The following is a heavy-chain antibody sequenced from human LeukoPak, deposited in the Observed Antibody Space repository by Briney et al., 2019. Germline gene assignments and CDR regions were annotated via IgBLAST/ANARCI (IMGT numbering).Heavy chain of an antibody. CDR3: ARGATDTTRWFDP. D-gene: IGHD1-7*01. Sequence: PGGSLRLSCAASGFTFSSYSMNWVRQAPGKGLEWVSYISSSSSTIYYADSVKGRFTISRDNAKNSLYLQMNGLRAEDTAAYYCARGATDTTRWFDPWGQGTLVIVSS. CDR1: GFTFSSYS. CDR2: ISSSSSTI. V-gene: IGHV3-48*01. J-gene: IGHJ5*02.